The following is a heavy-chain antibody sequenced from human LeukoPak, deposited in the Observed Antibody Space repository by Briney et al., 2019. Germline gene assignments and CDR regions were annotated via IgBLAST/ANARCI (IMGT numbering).Heavy chain of an antibody. V-gene: IGHV1-46*01. CDR1: GYTFPSYF. D-gene: IGHD5-12*01. CDR2: INPTGGST. J-gene: IGHJ4*02. Sequence: GAPVKVSCKASGYTFPSYFMHWVRQAPGQGLEWMGIINPTGGSTTYAQKFQGRVTMTRDTSTSTVYMELSGLRSEDTAVYYCAREGLRGYSGYDYFDYWGQGTLVTVSS. CDR3: AREGLRGYSGYDYFDY.